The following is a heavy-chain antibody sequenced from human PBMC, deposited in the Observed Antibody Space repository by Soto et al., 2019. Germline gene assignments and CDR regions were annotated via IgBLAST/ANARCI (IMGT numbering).Heavy chain of an antibody. D-gene: IGHD3-3*01. J-gene: IGHJ5*02. Sequence: GGSLRLSCAASGFTFSSYSMNWVRQAPGKGLEWVSSISSSSSYIYYADSVKGRFTISRDNAKNSLYLQMNSLRAEDTAVYYCARGSERITIFGVVMAEFDPWGQGTLVTVSS. CDR3: ARGSERITIFGVVMAEFDP. CDR2: ISSSSSYI. V-gene: IGHV3-21*01. CDR1: GFTFSSYS.